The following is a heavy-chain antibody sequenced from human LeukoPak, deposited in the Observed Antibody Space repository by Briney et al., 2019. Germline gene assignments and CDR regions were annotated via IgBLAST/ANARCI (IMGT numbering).Heavy chain of an antibody. CDR1: GGFISSSSYY. CDR2: IYYSGST. V-gene: IGHV4-39*01. Sequence: SETLSLTCTVSGGFISSSSYYWGWIRQPPGKGLEWIGSIYYSGSTYYNPSLKSRVTISVDTSKNQFSLKLSSVTAADTAVYYCARQCYDSSGYYVLDYWGQGTLVTVSS. CDR3: ARQCYDSSGYYVLDY. D-gene: IGHD3-22*01. J-gene: IGHJ4*02.